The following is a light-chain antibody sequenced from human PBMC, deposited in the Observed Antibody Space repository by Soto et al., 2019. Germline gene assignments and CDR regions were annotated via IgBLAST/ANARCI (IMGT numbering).Light chain of an antibody. J-gene: IGKJ5*01. CDR1: QSVSSSY. V-gene: IGKV3D-7*01. CDR2: GAS. CDR3: QQYNYLIT. Sequence: EIVLTQSPATLSLSPGERATLSCRASQSVSSSYLAWYQQKPGQAPRLLMYGASTRATGIPARFSGSGSGTEFTLTITSLQPEDFAVYYCQQYNYLITFGQGTRLEIK.